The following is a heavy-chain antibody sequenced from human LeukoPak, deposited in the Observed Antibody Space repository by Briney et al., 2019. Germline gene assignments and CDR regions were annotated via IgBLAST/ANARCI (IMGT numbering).Heavy chain of an antibody. J-gene: IGHJ5*02. V-gene: IGHV4-59*01. CDR3: ARVAAAAGIINWFDP. CDR2: IYYSGST. D-gene: IGHD6-13*01. Sequence: KPSETLSLTCTVSGGSISSYYWSWIRQPPGEGLEWIGYIYYSGSTNYNPSLKSRVTISVDTSKNQFSLKLSSVTAADTAVYYCARVAAAAGIINWFDPWGQGTLVTVSS. CDR1: GGSISSYY.